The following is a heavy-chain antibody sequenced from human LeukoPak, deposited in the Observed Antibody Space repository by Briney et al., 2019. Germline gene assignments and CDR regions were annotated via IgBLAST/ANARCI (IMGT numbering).Heavy chain of an antibody. CDR1: AGSISSSSYY. CDR3: ARLMDGVGY. V-gene: IGHV4-39*07. Sequence: SETLSLTCIVSAGSISSSSYYWGWIRQPPGKGLEWIGSIYYSGSTYYNPSLKSRVTISVDTSKNQFSLKLSSVTAADTAVYYCARLMDGVGYWGQGTLVTVSS. J-gene: IGHJ4*02. CDR2: IYYSGST. D-gene: IGHD2-8*01.